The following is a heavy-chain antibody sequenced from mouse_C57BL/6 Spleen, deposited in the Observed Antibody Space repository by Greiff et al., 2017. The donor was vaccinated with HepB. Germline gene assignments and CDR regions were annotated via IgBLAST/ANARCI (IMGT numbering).Heavy chain of an antibody. Sequence: VQLQQPGAELVRPGASVTLSCKASGYTFTDYEMHWVKQTPVHGLEWIGAIDPETGGTAYNQKFKGKAILTADKSSSTAYMELRSLTSEDSAVYYCTRDGLMDYWGQGTSVTVSS. V-gene: IGHV1-15*01. J-gene: IGHJ4*01. CDR2: IDPETGGT. CDR1: GYTFTDYE. CDR3: TRDGLMDY. D-gene: IGHD2-3*01.